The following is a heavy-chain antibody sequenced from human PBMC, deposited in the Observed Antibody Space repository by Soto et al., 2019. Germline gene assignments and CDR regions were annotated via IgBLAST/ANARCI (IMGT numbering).Heavy chain of an antibody. J-gene: IGHJ4*02. CDR1: GFTFSSCA. Sequence: GGSLRLSCEASGFTFSSCAMSWVRQAPGKGLEWVSGISGDVGLTYYIDTVQGRFTISRDNSKNTMFLQMNSLRAEDTAIYYCAKADRYTGGQYGFWGQGTLVTVSS. CDR3: AKADRYTGGQYGF. CDR2: ISGDVGLT. V-gene: IGHV3-23*01. D-gene: IGHD6-19*01.